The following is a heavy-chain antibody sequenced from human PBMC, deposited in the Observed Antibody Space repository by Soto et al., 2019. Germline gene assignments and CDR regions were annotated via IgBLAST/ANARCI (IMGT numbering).Heavy chain of an antibody. CDR2: ISGSGATT. CDR1: GITFIADA. J-gene: IGHJ4*02. V-gene: IGHV3-23*01. Sequence: GSVRLSGAASGITFIADAMSWVRQAPGKGLEWVSAISGSGATTYYADSVKGRFTISRDKSKNTLYLQMNSLRAEDTALYYCAKSFSSNWYDYFDYWGQGSLLTFSS. CDR3: AKSFSSNWYDYFDY. D-gene: IGHD6-13*01.